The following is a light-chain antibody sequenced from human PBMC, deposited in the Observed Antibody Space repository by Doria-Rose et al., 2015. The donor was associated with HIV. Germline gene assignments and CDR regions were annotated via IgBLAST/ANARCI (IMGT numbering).Light chain of an antibody. CDR3: QQTYSSPPWT. Sequence: DIRMTQSPSSLSASIGDRVTITCRASQTVSTYLNWFQQEPGKAPKLLIYAASRLQSGVPSRFSGSGSGTGFTLTISGLQPGDFATYYCQQTYSSPPWTFGQGTKLEMK. V-gene: IGKV1-39*01. CDR2: AAS. J-gene: IGKJ1*01. CDR1: QTVSTY.